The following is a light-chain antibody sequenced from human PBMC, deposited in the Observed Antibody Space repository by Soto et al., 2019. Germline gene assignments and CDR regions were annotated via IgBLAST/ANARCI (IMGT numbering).Light chain of an antibody. CDR3: SSYTSSSTLYV. CDR2: DVS. CDR1: SSDVGGYNY. V-gene: IGLV2-14*01. J-gene: IGLJ1*01. Sequence: QSALTQPASVSGSPGQSITISCTGTSSDVGGYNYVSWYQQHPGKAPKLMISDVSNRPSGGSNRFSGSKSGNTASLTISGVQAEDEADYYCSSYTSSSTLYVFGTGTKLTVL.